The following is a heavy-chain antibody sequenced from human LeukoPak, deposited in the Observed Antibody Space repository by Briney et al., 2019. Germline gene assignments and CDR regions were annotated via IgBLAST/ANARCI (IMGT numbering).Heavy chain of an antibody. J-gene: IGHJ6*03. D-gene: IGHD6-19*01. CDR3: ARVSGQFYFYYYMDV. CDR2: IYYSGST. Sequence: SSETLSLTCTVSGGSISSYYWSWIRQPPGKGLEWIGSIYYSGSTYYNPSLKSRVTISVDTSKNQFSLSLSSVTAADTAVYYCARVSGQFYFYYYMDVWGKGTTVTISS. V-gene: IGHV4-59*05. CDR1: GGSISSYY.